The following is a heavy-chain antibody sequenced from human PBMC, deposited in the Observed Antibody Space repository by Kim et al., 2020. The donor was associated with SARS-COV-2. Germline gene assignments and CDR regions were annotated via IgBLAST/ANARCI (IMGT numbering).Heavy chain of an antibody. J-gene: IGHJ4*02. CDR3: VTGHRVLDS. V-gene: IGHV3-72*01. CDR1: GFSFSGNY. Sequence: GGSLRLSCVASGFSFSGNYMDWVRQAPGKGLEWVGRIRNKPNSYTTEYAPSVKGRFTVSRDDSKNSLYLQMDSLKTEDTAMYYCVTGHRVLDSWGQGTMVTVSS. CDR2: IRNKPNSYTT.